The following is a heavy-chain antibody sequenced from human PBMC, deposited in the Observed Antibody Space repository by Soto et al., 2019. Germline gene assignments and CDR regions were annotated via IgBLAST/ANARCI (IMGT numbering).Heavy chain of an antibody. V-gene: IGHV3-33*01. D-gene: IGHD2-15*01. CDR2: IWYDGSNK. CDR1: GFTFSSYG. Sequence: VGSLRLSCAASGFTFSSYGMHWVRQAPGKGLEWVAVIWYDGSNKYYADSVKGRFTISRDNSKNTLYLQMNSPRAEDTAVYYCAREGYCSGGSCDYYYYGMDVWGQGTTVTVSS. J-gene: IGHJ6*02. CDR3: AREGYCSGGSCDYYYYGMDV.